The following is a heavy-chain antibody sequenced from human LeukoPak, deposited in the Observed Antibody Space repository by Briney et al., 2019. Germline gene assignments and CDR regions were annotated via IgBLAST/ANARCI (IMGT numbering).Heavy chain of an antibody. V-gene: IGHV3-74*01. Sequence: GGSLRLSCAASGFSFSTNWMHWVRQAPGKGLVWVSRIKSDGSDTSYADSVKGRFTIPRDNAKNSLYLQMNSLRAEDTAVYYCARDGIAVAGRDYWGQGTLVTVSS. CDR3: ARDGIAVAGRDY. CDR2: IKSDGSDT. J-gene: IGHJ4*02. D-gene: IGHD6-19*01. CDR1: GFSFSTNW.